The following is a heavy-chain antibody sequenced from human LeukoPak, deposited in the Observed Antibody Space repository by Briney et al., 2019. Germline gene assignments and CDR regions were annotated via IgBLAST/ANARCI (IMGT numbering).Heavy chain of an antibody. CDR3: AKSSGMVIHNWFDS. V-gene: IGHV4-39*01. J-gene: IGHJ5*01. Sequence: RSSETLSLTCTVSGGSIRRSAYYWGWIRQPPGKGLEWIGGIYYGGSTYYNPSLKSRVTISIDTSKNQFSLNLTSVTAAASGVYYCAKSSGMVIHNWFDSWGQGTLVTVSS. D-gene: IGHD3-3*01. CDR2: IYYGGST. CDR1: GGSIRRSAYY.